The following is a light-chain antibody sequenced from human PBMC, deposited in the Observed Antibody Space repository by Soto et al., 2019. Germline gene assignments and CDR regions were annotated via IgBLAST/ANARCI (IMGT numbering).Light chain of an antibody. Sequence: QPALTQPASVSGSPGQSITISCTGTSSDVGTYSFVSWYQHHPGKAPKLMIYEVSNRPSGVSSRFSGSKSGDTASLAISGLQAEDEADYYCSSYVTNNTYVFGTGTQLTVL. CDR3: SSYVTNNTYV. CDR1: SSDVGTYSF. CDR2: EVS. V-gene: IGLV2-14*01. J-gene: IGLJ1*01.